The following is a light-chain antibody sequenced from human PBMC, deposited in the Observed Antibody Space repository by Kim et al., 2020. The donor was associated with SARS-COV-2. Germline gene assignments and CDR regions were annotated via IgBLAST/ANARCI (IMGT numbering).Light chain of an antibody. CDR3: SSYSTTYTWV. Sequence: QSALTQPASVSGSPGQSITLSCTGTSSDIGAYDFVSWYQQRPGKAPKLIIYDVNERPSGVSHRFSGSKSGNTASLTISGLQAEDEATYSCSSYSTTYTWVFGGGTKVTVL. CDR1: SSDIGAYDF. CDR2: DVN. J-gene: IGLJ3*02. V-gene: IGLV2-14*01.